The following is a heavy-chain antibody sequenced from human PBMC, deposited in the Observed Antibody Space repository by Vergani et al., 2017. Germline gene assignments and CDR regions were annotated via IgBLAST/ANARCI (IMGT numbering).Heavy chain of an antibody. J-gene: IGHJ3*02. CDR1: GFSFSDHY. D-gene: IGHD4-11*01. V-gene: IGHV3-11*01. Sequence: QVQLVDSGGGLVKPGGSLRLSCAASGFSFSDHYMTWIRQAPGKGLEWVSYISNSGNTIEYADSVKGRFSISRDNAKSSLFLQMDSLRAEDTAVYYCARDHRDYNNSPGTFDIWGQGSMVTVSS. CDR2: ISNSGNTI. CDR3: ARDHRDYNNSPGTFDI.